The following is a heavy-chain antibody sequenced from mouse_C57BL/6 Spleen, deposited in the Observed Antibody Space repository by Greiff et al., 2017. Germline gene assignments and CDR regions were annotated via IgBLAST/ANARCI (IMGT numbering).Heavy chain of an antibody. CDR3: ARFGIYEGYYGYFDV. J-gene: IGHJ1*03. V-gene: IGHV1-47*01. CDR2: FHPYNDDT. CDR1: GYTFTTYP. Sequence: QVQLKQSGAELVKPGASVKMSCKASGYTFTTYPIEWMKQNHGKSLEWIGNFHPYNDDTKYNEKFKGKATLTVEKSSSTVYLELSRLTSDDSAVYYYARFGIYEGYYGYFDVWGKGTTVTVSS. D-gene: IGHD2-3*01.